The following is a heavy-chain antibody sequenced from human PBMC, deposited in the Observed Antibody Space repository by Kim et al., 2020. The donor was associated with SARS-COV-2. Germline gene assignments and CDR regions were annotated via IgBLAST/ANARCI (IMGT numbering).Heavy chain of an antibody. D-gene: IGHD6-13*01. V-gene: IGHV7-4-1*02. CDR2: INTNTGNP. CDR1: GYTFTSYA. J-gene: IGHJ6*02. CDR3: ASRLDSSSWNYYYYYGMDV. Sequence: ASVKVSCKASGYTFTSYAMNWVRQAPGQGLEWMGWINTNTGNPTYAQGFTGRFVFSLDTSVSTAYLQISSLKAEDTAVYYCASRLDSSSWNYYYYYGMDVWGQGTTVTVSS.